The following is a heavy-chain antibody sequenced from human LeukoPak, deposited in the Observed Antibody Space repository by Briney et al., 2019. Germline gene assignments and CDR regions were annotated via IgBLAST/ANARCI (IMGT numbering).Heavy chain of an antibody. J-gene: IGHJ5*02. V-gene: IGHV1-24*01. D-gene: IGHD3-10*01. CDR1: GYTLTELS. Sequence: ASVKVSCKVSGYTLTELSMHWVRQAPGKGLEWMGGFDPEDGETIYAQKFQGRGTMTEDTSTDTAYMELSSLRSEDTAVYYCATDQGQTMVRGAPRKNWFDPWGQGTLVTVSS. CDR3: ATDQGQTMVRGAPRKNWFDP. CDR2: FDPEDGET.